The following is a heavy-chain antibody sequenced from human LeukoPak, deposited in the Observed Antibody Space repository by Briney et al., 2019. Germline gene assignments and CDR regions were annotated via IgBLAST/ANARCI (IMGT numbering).Heavy chain of an antibody. D-gene: IGHD6-13*01. CDR1: GGSFSGYY. CDR3: ASFLAGVFDY. CDR2: IYYSGST. V-gene: IGHV4-59*01. J-gene: IGHJ4*02. Sequence: SETLSLTCAVYGGSFSGYYWSWIRQPPGKGLEWIGYIYYSGSTNYNPSLKSRVTISVDTSKNQFSLKLSSVTAADTAVYYCASFLAGVFDYWGQGTLVTVSS.